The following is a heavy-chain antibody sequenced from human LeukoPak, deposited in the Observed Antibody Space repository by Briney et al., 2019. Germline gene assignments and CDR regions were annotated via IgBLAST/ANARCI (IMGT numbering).Heavy chain of an antibody. D-gene: IGHD3-10*02. Sequence: GASVKVSCKASGYTFTSYGISWVRQAPGQGLEWMGWISAYNGNTNYAQKLQGRVTMTTDTSTSTAYMELRSLRSDDTAVYYCGRGVNYYDRYYFDYGGQGTLVTVSS. CDR3: GRGVNYYDRYYFDY. J-gene: IGHJ4*01. V-gene: IGHV1-18*01. CDR2: ISAYNGNT. CDR1: GYTFTSYG.